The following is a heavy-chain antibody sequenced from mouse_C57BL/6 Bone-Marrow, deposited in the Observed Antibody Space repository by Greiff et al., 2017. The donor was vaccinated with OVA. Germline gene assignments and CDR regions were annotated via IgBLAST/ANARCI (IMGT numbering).Heavy chain of an antibody. CDR2: INPYNGGT. Sequence: VQLKESGPVLVKPGASVKMSCKASGYTFTDYYMNWVQQSHGKSLEWIGVINPYNGGTSYNQKFKGKATLTVDKSSSTAYMELNSLTSEDSAVYYCAPLWHCDYWGQGTTLTVSS. D-gene: IGHD1-1*02. V-gene: IGHV1-19*01. J-gene: IGHJ2*01. CDR1: GYTFTDYY. CDR3: APLWHCDY.